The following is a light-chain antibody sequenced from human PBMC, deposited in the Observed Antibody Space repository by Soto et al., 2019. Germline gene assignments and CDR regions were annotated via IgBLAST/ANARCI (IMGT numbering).Light chain of an antibody. J-gene: IGKJ4*01. V-gene: IGKV1-17*03. CDR3: LQHKSYPLT. CDR1: QDINHY. Sequence: MTQSPSAMSASVGDRVSITCRASQDINHYLAWFQQRPGKVPKRLIFGASSLQSGVPSRFSGSGSGTEFTLTISSLQPEDFATYYCLQHKSYPLTFGGGTKVEIK. CDR2: GAS.